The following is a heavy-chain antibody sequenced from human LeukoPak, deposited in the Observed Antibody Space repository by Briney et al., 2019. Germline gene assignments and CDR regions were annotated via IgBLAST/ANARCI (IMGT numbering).Heavy chain of an antibody. CDR1: GGSISSYY. D-gene: IGHD6-19*01. CDR3: ARDVAGTVIDY. CDR2: IYYSGST. Sequence: SETLSLTCTVSGGSISSYYWSWIRQPPGKGLEWIGYIYYSGSTNYNPSLKSRVTISVDTSKNQFSLKLSSVTAADTAVYYCARDVAGTVIDYCGQGTLVTVSS. V-gene: IGHV4-59*01. J-gene: IGHJ4*02.